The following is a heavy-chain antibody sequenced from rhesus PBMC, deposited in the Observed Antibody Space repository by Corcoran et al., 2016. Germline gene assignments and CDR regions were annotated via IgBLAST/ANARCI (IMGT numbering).Heavy chain of an antibody. V-gene: IGHV3S4*01. Sequence: EVQLVESGGGLVQPGGSLRLSCAASGFTFSSYDMSWVRQALGKGLEWVSSISNTDKTIYYADSVKGQFTISKENDKNTLYLQRDSLRAEDTAVYYCARDLRRITGTTDFDYLGQGVLVTVSS. D-gene: IGHD1-26*01. CDR1: GFTFSSYD. J-gene: IGHJ4*01. CDR2: ISNTDKTI. CDR3: ARDLRRITGTTDFDY.